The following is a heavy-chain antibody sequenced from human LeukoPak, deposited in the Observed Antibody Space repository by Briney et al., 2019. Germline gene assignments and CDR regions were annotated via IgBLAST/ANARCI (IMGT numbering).Heavy chain of an antibody. CDR1: GYSFISHW. J-gene: IGHJ4*02. Sequence: GESLKISCKGYGYSFISHWIGWVRQMPGMGLQWMGIINPADSDTRYSPSFQGQVTISADRSISTVYLQWSSLKASDTAIYFCARHLSAPDYWGQGTLVTVSP. CDR2: INPADSDT. V-gene: IGHV5-51*01. CDR3: ARHLSAPDY.